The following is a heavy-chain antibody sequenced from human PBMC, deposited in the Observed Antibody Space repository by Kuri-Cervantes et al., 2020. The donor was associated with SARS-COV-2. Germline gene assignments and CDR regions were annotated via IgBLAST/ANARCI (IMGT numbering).Heavy chain of an antibody. Sequence: GGSLRLSCAASGFTFGQYALTWVRQAPGEGLEWVSSISGNGDHINYADSVKGRFIISRDNPRNTLYLQPNDLRTEDTAVFYCAKASGDIALVPITPSGWGWGPKVRPGGEFYYDSWGQGTLVTVSS. V-gene: IGHV3-23*01. J-gene: IGHJ4*02. D-gene: IGHD3-10*01. CDR1: GFTFGQYA. CDR3: AKASGDIALVPITPSGWGWGPKVRPGGEFYYDS. CDR2: ISGNGDHI.